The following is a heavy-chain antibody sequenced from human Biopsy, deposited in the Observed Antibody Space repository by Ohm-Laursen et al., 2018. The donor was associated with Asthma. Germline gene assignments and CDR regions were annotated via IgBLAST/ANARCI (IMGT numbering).Heavy chain of an antibody. V-gene: IGHV1-18*04. CDR3: ARHPYNFGGFDY. CDR2: ISPFTGDT. D-gene: IGHD5-24*01. J-gene: IGHJ4*02. CDR1: GYTFRSYG. Sequence: ASVKVSCKASGYTFRSYGVSWVRQAPGQGLEWMGWISPFTGDTHFGQKFQGRVTMTTDTSTDTAYMELRSLRSDDTAVYYRARHPYNFGGFDYWGQGSLVLVSS.